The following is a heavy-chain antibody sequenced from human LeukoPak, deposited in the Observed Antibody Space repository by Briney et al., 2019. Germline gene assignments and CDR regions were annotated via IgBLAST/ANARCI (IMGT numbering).Heavy chain of an antibody. CDR3: ASWYDSSGPPAGY. D-gene: IGHD3-22*01. CDR2: IIPIFGTA. J-gene: IGHJ4*02. V-gene: IGHV1-69*13. Sequence: ASVKVSCKASGGTFSSYAISWVRQAPGQGLEWMGGIIPIFGTANYAQKFQGRVTITADESTGTAYMELSSLRSEDTAVYYCASWYDSSGPPAGYWGQGTLVTVSS. CDR1: GGTFSSYA.